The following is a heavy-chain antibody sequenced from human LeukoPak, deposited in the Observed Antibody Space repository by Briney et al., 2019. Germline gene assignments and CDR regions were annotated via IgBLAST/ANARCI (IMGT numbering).Heavy chain of an antibody. J-gene: IGHJ5*02. Sequence: SETLSLTCTVSGGSISSYYWSWIRQPPGKGLEWIGYIYYSGSTNYNPSLKSRVTISVDTSKDQFSLKLSSVTAADTAVYYCARNLPAPSQGSRSDWFDPWGQGTLVTVSS. D-gene: IGHD3-10*01. CDR2: IYYSGST. CDR3: ARNLPAPSQGSRSDWFDP. V-gene: IGHV4-59*01. CDR1: GGSISSYY.